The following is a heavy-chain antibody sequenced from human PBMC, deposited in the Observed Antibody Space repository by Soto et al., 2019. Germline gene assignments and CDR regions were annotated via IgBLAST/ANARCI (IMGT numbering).Heavy chain of an antibody. J-gene: IGHJ4*02. CDR2: IIPIFGTA. Sequence: QVQLVQSGAEVKKPGSSVKVSCKASGGTFSSYAISWVRQAPGQGLEWMGGIIPIFGTADYAQKFQGRVTITAHESTSAAYMELSSLRSEDTAVYYWARDGGVYDYGPFDYWGQGTLVTVSS. D-gene: IGHD4-17*01. CDR1: GGTFSSYA. V-gene: IGHV1-69*12. CDR3: ARDGGVYDYGPFDY.